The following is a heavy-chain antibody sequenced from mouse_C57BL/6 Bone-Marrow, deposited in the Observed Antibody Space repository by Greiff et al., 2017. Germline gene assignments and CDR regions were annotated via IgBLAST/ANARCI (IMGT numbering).Heavy chain of an antibody. Sequence: QVQLKQSGAELARPGASVKLSCKASGYTFTSYGISWVKQRTGQGLEWIGEIYPRSGNTYYNEKFKGKATLTADKSSSTAYMELRSLTSEDAAVYFCARARLRQRGWFAYWGQGTRVTVSA. CDR2: IYPRSGNT. J-gene: IGHJ3*01. D-gene: IGHD2-4*01. V-gene: IGHV1-81*01. CDR3: ARARLRQRGWFAY. CDR1: GYTFTSYG.